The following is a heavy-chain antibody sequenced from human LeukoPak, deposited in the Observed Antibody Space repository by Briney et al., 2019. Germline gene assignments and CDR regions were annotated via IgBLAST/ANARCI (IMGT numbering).Heavy chain of an antibody. D-gene: IGHD6-19*01. J-gene: IGHJ4*02. CDR3: ARSGWYDDFDY. CDR2: LSRSTTII. CDR1: GFNFNIWS. Sequence: GGSLRLSCAASGFNFNIWSMNWVRQAPGKGLEWISYLSRSTTIIYYAESVKGRFTISRDNAKNSLYLQMNSLRAEDTAMYYCARSGWYDDFDYLGQGTLVTVSS. V-gene: IGHV3-48*01.